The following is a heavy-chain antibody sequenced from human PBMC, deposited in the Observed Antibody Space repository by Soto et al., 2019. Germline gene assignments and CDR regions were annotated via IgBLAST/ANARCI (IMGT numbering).Heavy chain of an antibody. CDR3: AAVHRDGYNYGY. V-gene: IGHV1-58*01. CDR2: IVVGSGNT. D-gene: IGHD5-12*01. J-gene: IGHJ4*02. Sequence: SVKVSCKASGFTFTSSAVQWVRQARGQRLEWIGWIVVGSGNTNYAQKFQERVTITRDMSTSTAYMELSSLRSEDTAVYYCAAVHRDGYNYGYWGQGTLVTVSS. CDR1: GFTFTSSA.